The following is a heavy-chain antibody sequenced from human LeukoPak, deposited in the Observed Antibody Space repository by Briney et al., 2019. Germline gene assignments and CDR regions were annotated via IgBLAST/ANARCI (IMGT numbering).Heavy chain of an antibody. CDR1: GFTFSSYG. Sequence: GGSLRLSCAASGFTFSSYGMSWVRQAPGKGLEWVSAISGSGGSTYYADSVKGRFTISRDNSKNTLYLQMNSLRAEDTAVYYCARSAAAGTFFDYWGQGTLVTVSS. CDR2: ISGSGGST. V-gene: IGHV3-23*01. J-gene: IGHJ4*02. CDR3: ARSAAAGTFFDY. D-gene: IGHD6-13*01.